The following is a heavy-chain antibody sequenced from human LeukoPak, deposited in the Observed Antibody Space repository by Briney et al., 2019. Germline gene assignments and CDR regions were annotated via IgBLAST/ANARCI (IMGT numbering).Heavy chain of an antibody. CDR2: MNPNSGNT. CDR3: AREIRRSSGWSFDY. V-gene: IGHV1-8*01. J-gene: IGHJ4*02. D-gene: IGHD6-19*01. CDR1: GYTFTSYD. Sequence: ASVKVSCKASGYTFTSYDIYWVRQATGQGLEWMGWMNPNSGNTGYAQKFQGRVTMTRDTSISTAYMELTSLRSDDTAVYYCAREIRRSSGWSFDYWGQGTLVTVSS.